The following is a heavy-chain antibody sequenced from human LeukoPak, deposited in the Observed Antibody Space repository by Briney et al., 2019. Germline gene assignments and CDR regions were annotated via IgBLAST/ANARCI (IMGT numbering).Heavy chain of an antibody. Sequence: SETLSLTCAVSGVSLNGYYWGWIRQTPGKGLEWIGEINHSGRTNYNPSLKSRVTISADTSKNQFSLELRSVTAADTAVYHCARAYYSTSWFPHWGQGALVTVSS. CDR1: GVSLNGYY. V-gene: IGHV4-34*01. D-gene: IGHD3-10*01. CDR2: INHSGRT. CDR3: ARAYYSTSWFPH. J-gene: IGHJ5*02.